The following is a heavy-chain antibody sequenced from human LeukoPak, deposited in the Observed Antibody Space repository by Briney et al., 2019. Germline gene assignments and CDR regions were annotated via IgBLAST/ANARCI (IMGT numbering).Heavy chain of an antibody. CDR2: IYYSGST. J-gene: IGHJ5*01. CDR3: ARGSWFDY. Sequence: PSGTLSLTCTVSGGSISSYYWSWIRQPPGKGLEWIGYIYYSGSTNYNPSLKSRVTISVDTSKNQFSLKLSSVTAADTAVYYCARGSWFDYWGQGTLVTVSS. CDR1: GGSISSYY. V-gene: IGHV4-59*01.